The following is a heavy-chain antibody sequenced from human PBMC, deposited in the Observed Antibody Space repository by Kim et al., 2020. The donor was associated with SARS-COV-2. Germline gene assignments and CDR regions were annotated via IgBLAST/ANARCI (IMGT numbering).Heavy chain of an antibody. V-gene: IGHV3-66*01. CDR3: ARDVGGAHCSSTSCQGG. D-gene: IGHD2-2*01. J-gene: IGHJ4*02. CDR2: IYSGGST. CDR1: GFTVSSNY. Sequence: GGSLRLSCAASGFTVSSNYMSWVRQAPWKGLEWVSVIYSGGSTYYADSVKGRFTISRDNSKNTLYLQMNSLRAEDTAVYYCARDVGGAHCSSTSCQGGWGQGTLVTVSS.